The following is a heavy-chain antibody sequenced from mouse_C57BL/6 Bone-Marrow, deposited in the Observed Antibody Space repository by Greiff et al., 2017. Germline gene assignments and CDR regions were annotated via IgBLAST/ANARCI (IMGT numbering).Heavy chain of an antibody. D-gene: IGHD2-10*01. CDR2: INPNNGGT. V-gene: IGHV1-18*01. Sequence: VQLQQSGPELVKPGASVKIPCKASGYTFTDYNMDWVKQSHGKSLEWIGDINPNNGGTIYNQKFKGKATLTVDKSSSTAYMELRSLTSEDTAVYYCARGPYYGNYFYDAMDDWGQGTTVTVSS. CDR3: ARGPYYGNYFYDAMDD. CDR1: GYTFTDYN. J-gene: IGHJ4*01.